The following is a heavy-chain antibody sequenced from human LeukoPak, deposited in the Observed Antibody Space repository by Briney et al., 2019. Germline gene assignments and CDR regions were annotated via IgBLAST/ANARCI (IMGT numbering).Heavy chain of an antibody. Sequence: GASVKVSCKASGYTFTSYGISWVRQAPGQGLEWMGWISAYNGNTNYAQKFQGRVTMTRDTSTSTVYMELSSLRSEDTAVYYCARLVGGDDYWGQGTLVTVSS. CDR2: ISAYNGNT. V-gene: IGHV1-18*01. J-gene: IGHJ4*02. CDR1: GYTFTSYG. CDR3: ARLVGGDDY. D-gene: IGHD1-26*01.